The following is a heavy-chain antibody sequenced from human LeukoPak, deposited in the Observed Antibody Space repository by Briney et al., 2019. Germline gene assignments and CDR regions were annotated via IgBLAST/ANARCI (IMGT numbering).Heavy chain of an antibody. J-gene: IGHJ4*02. CDR3: ARGGNHYVWGSYRYTGDYFDY. Sequence: PGRSLRLSCAASGFTFDDYAMHWVRQAPGKGLEWVSGISWNSGSIGYADSVKGRFTISRDNAKNSLYLQMNSLRADDTAVYYCARGGNHYVWGSYRYTGDYFDYWGQGTLVTVSS. CDR1: GFTFDDYA. D-gene: IGHD3-16*02. CDR2: ISWNSGSI. V-gene: IGHV3-9*01.